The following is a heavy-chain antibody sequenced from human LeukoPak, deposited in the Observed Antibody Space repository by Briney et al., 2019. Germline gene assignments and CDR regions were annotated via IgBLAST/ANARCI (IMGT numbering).Heavy chain of an antibody. CDR2: IFHSGST. D-gene: IGHD2-2*01. CDR3: ARSPTKRVPEDY. Sequence: SETLSLTCTVSGGSISSYDWSWIRQPAGKGLEWIGQIFHSGSTSYSPSLKSRVTISVDKSKNQFSLKFTSVTAADTAVYYCARSPTKRVPEDYWGQGTLVTVSS. CDR1: GGSISSYD. J-gene: IGHJ4*02. V-gene: IGHV4-4*07.